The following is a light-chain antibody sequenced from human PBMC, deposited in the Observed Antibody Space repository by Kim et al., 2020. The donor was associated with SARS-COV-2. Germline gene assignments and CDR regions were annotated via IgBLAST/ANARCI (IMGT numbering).Light chain of an antibody. CDR2: YKN. J-gene: IGLJ2*01. CDR1: SLRTYY. V-gene: IGLV3-19*01. Sequence: SSELTQDSAVSVALGQTVRITCQGDSLRTYYASWYQQKPGQAPVLVIYYKNNRPSGIPDRFSGSSSGNTASLTITGAQAEDEADYYCNSRDSSGNHLLFGGGTQLTVL. CDR3: NSRDSSGNHLL.